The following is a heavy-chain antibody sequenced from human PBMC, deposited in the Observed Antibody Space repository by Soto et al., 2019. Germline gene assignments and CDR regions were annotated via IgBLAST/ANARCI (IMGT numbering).Heavy chain of an antibody. CDR1: GGCISSHY. CDR2: IYDSGST. Sequence: SQRLRRTWTVGGGCISSHYWSRIRQRKGKGREWMGYIYDSGSTNYNPSLKSRVTISVDTSKNQFSLKLSSVTAADTAVYYCARRGYGEPYFYFDYWGQGTLVTVSS. CDR3: ARRGYGEPYFYFDY. J-gene: IGHJ4*02. D-gene: IGHD3-10*01. V-gene: IGHV4-59*08.